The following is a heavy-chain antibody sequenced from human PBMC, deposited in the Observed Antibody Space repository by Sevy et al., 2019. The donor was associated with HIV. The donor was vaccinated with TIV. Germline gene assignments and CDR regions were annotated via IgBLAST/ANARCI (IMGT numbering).Heavy chain of an antibody. CDR1: GFTFSSYW. CDR2: IKEDGSAK. Sequence: GGSLRLSCAASGFTFSSYWIDWVRQAPGKGLEWVANIKEDGSAKNDVDSAKGRFTISRDNAENSVYLQMNSLRAEDTAMYYCARRSEMSKWSFDSRGQGTLVTVSS. V-gene: IGHV3-7*01. J-gene: IGHJ4*02. CDR3: ARRSEMSKWSFDS. D-gene: IGHD3-3*01.